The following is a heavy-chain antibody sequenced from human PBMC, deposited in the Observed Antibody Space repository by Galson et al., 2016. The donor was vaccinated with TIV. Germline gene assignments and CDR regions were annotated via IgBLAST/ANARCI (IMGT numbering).Heavy chain of an antibody. Sequence: SLRLSCAVSGFPFRSYNMNWVRQAPGKGLEWVSGISSGGTTYYADSVKGRFTVSRDNSKNTLYLQMSSLRAEDTAVCFCARRDVRGITVVRGVQYYFDYWGQGTLVTVSS. D-gene: IGHD3-10*01. CDR1: GFPFRSYN. J-gene: IGHJ4*02. CDR2: ISSGGTT. CDR3: ARRDVRGITVVRGVQYYFDY. V-gene: IGHV3-23*01.